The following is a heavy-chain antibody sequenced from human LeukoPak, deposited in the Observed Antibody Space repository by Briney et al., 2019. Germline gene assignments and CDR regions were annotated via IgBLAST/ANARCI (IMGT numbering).Heavy chain of an antibody. CDR3: AREIAVAGTPAFDI. V-gene: IGHV1-2*06. Sequence: ASVKVSCKACGYTFTGYYMHWVRPAPGQGLEWMGRINPNSGGTNYAQKFQGRVTMTRDTSISTAYMELSRLRSDDTAVYYCAREIAVAGTPAFDIWGQGTMVTVSS. CDR2: INPNSGGT. J-gene: IGHJ3*02. CDR1: GYTFTGYY. D-gene: IGHD6-19*01.